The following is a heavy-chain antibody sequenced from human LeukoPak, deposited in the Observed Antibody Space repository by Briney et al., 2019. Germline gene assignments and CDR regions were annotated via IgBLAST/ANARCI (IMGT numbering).Heavy chain of an antibody. CDR2: INPNSGST. V-gene: IGHV1-2*02. Sequence: GASVKVSCKASGGTFSSYAISWVRQAPGQGLEWMGWINPNSGSTNYAQKFQGRVTMTRDTSISTAYMELSRLRSDDTAVYYCARSYSSSWPYYYYYYMDVWGKGTTVTISS. J-gene: IGHJ6*03. CDR1: GGTFSSYA. D-gene: IGHD6-13*01. CDR3: ARSYSSSWPYYYYYYMDV.